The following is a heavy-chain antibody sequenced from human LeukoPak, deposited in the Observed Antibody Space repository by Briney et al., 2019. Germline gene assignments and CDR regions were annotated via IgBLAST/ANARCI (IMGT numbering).Heavy chain of an antibody. Sequence: GGSLRLSCAASGFTFHNYAMSWVRQAPGKGLEWVSAIRSSGDITFYADSVRGRFTISRDNSRYTLYLQMNSLRAEDAAMYYCAKDRPNYHESNGHYYRRNGDSWGQGTLVTVSS. V-gene: IGHV3-23*01. CDR2: IRSSGDIT. CDR3: AKDRPNYHESNGHYYRRNGDS. CDR1: GFTFHNYA. D-gene: IGHD3-22*01. J-gene: IGHJ5*01.